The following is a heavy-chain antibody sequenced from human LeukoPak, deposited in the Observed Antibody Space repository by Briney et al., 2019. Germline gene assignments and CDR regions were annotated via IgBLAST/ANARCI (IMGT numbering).Heavy chain of an antibody. Sequence: GASVKVSCKASGYTFTNYDINWVRQATGQRLEWMGWMNPNSGNTGYAQKFQGRVTMTRNTSISTAYMELSSLRSEDTAVYYCATGIVVVSDDYYDYWGQGTLVTVSS. CDR1: GYTFTNYD. V-gene: IGHV1-8*01. CDR2: MNPNSGNT. J-gene: IGHJ4*02. CDR3: ATGIVVVSDDYYDY. D-gene: IGHD2-21*01.